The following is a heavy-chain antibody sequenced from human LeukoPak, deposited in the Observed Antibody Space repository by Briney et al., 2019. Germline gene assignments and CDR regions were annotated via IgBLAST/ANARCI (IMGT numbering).Heavy chain of an antibody. Sequence: GESLKISRKGSGYSFTSYWIGWVCQMPGKGLEWMGIIYPGDSDTRYSPSFQGQVTISADKSISTAYLQWSSLKASDTAMYYCARHYSSSWILFDYWGQGTLVTVSS. CDR1: GYSFTSYW. D-gene: IGHD6-13*01. CDR3: ARHYSSSWILFDY. J-gene: IGHJ4*02. V-gene: IGHV5-51*01. CDR2: IYPGDSDT.